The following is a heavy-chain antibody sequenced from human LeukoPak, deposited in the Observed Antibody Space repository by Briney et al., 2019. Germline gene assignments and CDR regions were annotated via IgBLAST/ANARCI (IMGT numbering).Heavy chain of an antibody. Sequence: PSQTLSLTCTVSGGSISSGDYYWTWIRQPAGKGLEWIGRIHTSGGTNYKPSLQSRVTIAIDTSKNQFSLKLSSVTAADTAVYYCARVWNRGWLDPWGQGTLVTVSS. CDR2: IHTSGGT. D-gene: IGHD7-27*01. J-gene: IGHJ5*02. V-gene: IGHV4-61*02. CDR3: ARVWNRGWLDP. CDR1: GGSISSGDYY.